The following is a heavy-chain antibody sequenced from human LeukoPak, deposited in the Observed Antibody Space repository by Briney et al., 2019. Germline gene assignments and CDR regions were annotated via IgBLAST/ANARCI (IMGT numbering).Heavy chain of an antibody. CDR3: ARDGSDCSGGSCYSPYFDY. V-gene: IGHV3-48*02. Sequence: GGSLRLSCAASGFTFSSYALSWVRQAPGKGLEWVSGITDSGTGTYYADSVKGRFTISRDNAKNSLYLQMNSLRDEDTAVYYCARDGSDCSGGSCYSPYFDYWGQGTLVTVSS. CDR1: GFTFSSYA. CDR2: ITDSGTGT. D-gene: IGHD2-15*01. J-gene: IGHJ4*02.